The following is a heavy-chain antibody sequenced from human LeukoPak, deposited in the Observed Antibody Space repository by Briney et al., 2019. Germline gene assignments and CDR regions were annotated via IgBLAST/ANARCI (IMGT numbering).Heavy chain of an antibody. V-gene: IGHV4-59*01. CDR3: ARDQGGAFN. D-gene: IGHD3-16*01. Sequence: SESLSLTCTVSGGSISRYYWSWIRQPPGKGLEWIGYIYYSGSTNYNPSLKSRVTISVDTSKNQFSLKLSSVTAADTAVYYCARDQGGAFNWGQGTLVTVSS. J-gene: IGHJ4*02. CDR2: IYYSGST. CDR1: GGSISRYY.